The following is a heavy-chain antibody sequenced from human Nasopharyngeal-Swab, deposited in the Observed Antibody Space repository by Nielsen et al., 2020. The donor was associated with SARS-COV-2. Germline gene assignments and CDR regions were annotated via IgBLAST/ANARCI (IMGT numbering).Heavy chain of an antibody. CDR2: MTPNNGAT. V-gene: IGHV1-8*01. CDR1: GYTLTESS. Sequence: ASVKVSCKVSGYTLTESSMHWVRQAPGQGLEWMGWMTPNNGATGYAQKFQGRVTLTWDTSISTAYMELSSLRSEDTAVYYCTRGVPDFGYWGQGTLVTVSS. CDR3: TRGVPDFGY. J-gene: IGHJ4*02.